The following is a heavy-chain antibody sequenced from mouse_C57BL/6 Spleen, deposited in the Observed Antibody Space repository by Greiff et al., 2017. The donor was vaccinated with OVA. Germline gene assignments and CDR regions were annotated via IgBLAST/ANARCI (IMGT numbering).Heavy chain of an antibody. V-gene: IGHV1-64*01. CDR3: ERELRPFHMDD. J-gene: IGHJ4*01. CDR1: GYTFTSYW. CDR2: IHPNSGST. D-gene: IGHD3-2*02. Sequence: VQLQQPGAELVKPGASVKLSCKASGYTFTSYWMHWVKQRPGQGLEWIGMIHPNSGSTNYNEKFKSKATLTVDKSSSTAYMQLSSLTSEDSAVYYCERELRPFHMDDWGQGTSVTVSS.